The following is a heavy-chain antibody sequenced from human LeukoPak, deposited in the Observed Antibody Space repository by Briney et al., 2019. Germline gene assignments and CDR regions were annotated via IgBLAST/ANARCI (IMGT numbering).Heavy chain of an antibody. Sequence: ASETLSLTCAVSGGSISSNNWWIWVRQSPEKGLEWIGEIYHDGSTNYNPSLKSRVTISMDKSKNQLSLKLNFVTAADTAVYYCARDRGGYTYSHDYWGQGTLVTVSS. D-gene: IGHD5-18*01. CDR1: GGSISSNNW. J-gene: IGHJ4*02. CDR3: ARDRGGYTYSHDY. V-gene: IGHV4-4*02. CDR2: IYHDGST.